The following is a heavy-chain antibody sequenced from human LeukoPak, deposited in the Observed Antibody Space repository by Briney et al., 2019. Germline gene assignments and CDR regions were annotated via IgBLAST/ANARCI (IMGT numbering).Heavy chain of an antibody. J-gene: IGHJ4*02. CDR1: GGTFSSYA. CDR2: IIPILGIA. Sequence: SVKVSCKASGGTFSSYAISWVRQAPGQGLEWMGRIIPILGIANSAQKFQGRVTITADKSTRTAYMELSSLRSEDTAVYYCAREGYYDSSGNCFWGQGTLVTVSS. CDR3: AREGYYDSSGNCF. D-gene: IGHD3-22*01. V-gene: IGHV1-69*04.